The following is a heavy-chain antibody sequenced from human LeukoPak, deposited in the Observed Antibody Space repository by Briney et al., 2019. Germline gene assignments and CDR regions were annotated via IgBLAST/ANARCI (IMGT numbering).Heavy chain of an antibody. J-gene: IGHJ6*02. CDR2: ISSSSYI. CDR3: ARDGLDYGSGSNYYGMDV. Sequence: GGSLRLSCAASGFTFSSYSMNWVRQAPGKGLEWVSSISSSSYIYYADSVKGRFTISRDNAKNSLYLQMNSLRAEDTAVYYCARDGLDYGSGSNYYGMDVWGQGTTVTVSS. CDR1: GFTFSSYS. D-gene: IGHD3-10*01. V-gene: IGHV3-21*01.